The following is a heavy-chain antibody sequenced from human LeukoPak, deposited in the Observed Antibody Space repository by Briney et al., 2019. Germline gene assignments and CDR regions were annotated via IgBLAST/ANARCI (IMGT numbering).Heavy chain of an antibody. J-gene: IGHJ4*02. Sequence: PGGSLRLSCGASGFTFSTYGMHWVRQAPGKGLEWVANIWSDGSNKYYADSVKGRFTIPRDNSKNTLCLQMDSLRVEDTAVYYCARRSSGIHSADHWGQGTLVTVSS. CDR2: IWSDGSNK. D-gene: IGHD3-10*01. CDR3: ARRSSGIHSADH. V-gene: IGHV3-33*01. CDR1: GFTFSTYG.